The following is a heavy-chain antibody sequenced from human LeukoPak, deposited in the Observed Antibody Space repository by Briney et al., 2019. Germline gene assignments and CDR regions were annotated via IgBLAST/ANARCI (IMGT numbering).Heavy chain of an antibody. Sequence: SVKVSCKASGYTFTSYDINWVRQATGQGLEWMGWMNPNSGNTGYAQKFQGRVTMTRNTSISTAYMELSSLRSEDTAVYYCARSKVSPYHYYYGMDVWGKGTTVTVSS. CDR1: GYTFTSYD. V-gene: IGHV1-8*01. D-gene: IGHD2-8*01. CDR3: ARSKVSPYHYYYGMDV. CDR2: MNPNSGNT. J-gene: IGHJ6*04.